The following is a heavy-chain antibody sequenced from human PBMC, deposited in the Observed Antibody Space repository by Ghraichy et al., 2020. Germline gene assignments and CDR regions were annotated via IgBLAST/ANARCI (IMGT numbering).Heavy chain of an antibody. CDR3: TTGEWELSDYFDY. CDR2: IKSKTDGGTT. V-gene: IGHV3-15*01. D-gene: IGHD1-26*01. CDR1: GFTFSNAW. J-gene: IGHJ4*02. Sequence: LSLTCAASGFTFSNAWVYWVRQAPGKGLEWIGRIKSKTDGGTTDYAAPVKGRFIISRDDSKNTLYLQMNSLKTEDTAVYYCTTGEWELSDYFDYWGQGTLVTVSS.